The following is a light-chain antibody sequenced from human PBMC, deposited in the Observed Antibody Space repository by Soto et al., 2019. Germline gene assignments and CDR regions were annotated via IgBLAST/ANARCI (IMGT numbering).Light chain of an antibody. CDR1: SSDIGGYNY. V-gene: IGLV2-11*01. CDR3: CSYAGSYTYV. Sequence: QSVLTQPRSVSGSPGQSVTISCTGTSSDIGGYNYVSWYQQHPGKAPKLIIFDVSERPSGVPARFSGSKSGNTASLTISGLQADDEADYYCCSYAGSYTYVFGSGNKVTVL. CDR2: DVS. J-gene: IGLJ1*01.